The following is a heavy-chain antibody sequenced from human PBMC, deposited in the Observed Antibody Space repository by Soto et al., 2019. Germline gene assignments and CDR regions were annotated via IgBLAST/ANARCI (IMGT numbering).Heavy chain of an antibody. V-gene: IGHV1-2*02. CDR3: ARGGAVAGTD. CDR1: GYTFTAYY. J-gene: IGHJ4*02. Sequence: QVQLVQSGAEVEKPGASVKVSCKASGYTFTAYYVHWVRQAPGQGLEWMGWIKPNSGVTNYAHKFQGMVTMTRDTSISTAYMELSRLKSDDSAVYYCARGGAVAGTDSGQGTLVTVSS. D-gene: IGHD6-19*01. CDR2: IKPNSGVT.